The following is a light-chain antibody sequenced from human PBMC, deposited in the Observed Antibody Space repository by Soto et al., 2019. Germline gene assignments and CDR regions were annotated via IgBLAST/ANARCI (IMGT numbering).Light chain of an antibody. CDR1: SSNIGAGYD. CDR2: GNS. CDR3: ESYDSSLSGPYV. V-gene: IGLV1-40*01. J-gene: IGLJ1*01. Sequence: QSVLTQPPPVSGAPGQRVTISCTGSSSNIGAGYDVHWYQQLPGTAPKLLIYGNSNRPSGVPDRFSGSKSGTSASLAITGLQAEVEFDYDPESYDSSLSGPYVFGTGTKDTV.